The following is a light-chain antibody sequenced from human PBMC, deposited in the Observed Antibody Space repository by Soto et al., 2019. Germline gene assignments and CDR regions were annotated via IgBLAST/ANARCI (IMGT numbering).Light chain of an antibody. CDR2: DDR. CDR3: QVWDSTSDHYV. CDR1: NIGSRS. J-gene: IGLJ1*01. Sequence: SYDLTQPPSVSVAPGQTASISCGGNNIGSRSVHWYQQKPGQAPVLVVYDDRDRPSGIPERFAGSNSGNTATLTISRVEDGDEADYYCQVWDSTSDHYVLGTGTKVTVL. V-gene: IGLV3-21*02.